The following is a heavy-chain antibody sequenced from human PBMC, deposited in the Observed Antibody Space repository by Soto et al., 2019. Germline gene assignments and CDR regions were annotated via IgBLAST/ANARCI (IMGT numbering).Heavy chain of an antibody. CDR1: GFTFSDYY. V-gene: IGHV3-11*01. D-gene: IGHD2-2*02. CDR3: ARDHGVVPAAIPTYYYYGMDV. CDR2: ISSSGSTI. Sequence: ESGGGLVKPGGSLRLSRAASGFTFSDYYMSWIRQAPGKGLEWVSYISSSGSTIYYADSVKGRFTISRDNAKNSLYLQMNSLRAEDTAVYYCARDHGVVPAAIPTYYYYGMDVWGQGTTVTVSS. J-gene: IGHJ6*02.